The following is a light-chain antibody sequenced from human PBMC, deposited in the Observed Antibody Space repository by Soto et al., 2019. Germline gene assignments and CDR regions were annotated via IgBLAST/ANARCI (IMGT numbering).Light chain of an antibody. CDR3: QQRSNWLT. Sequence: EIVLIQSLATLSLSPGERATLSCRASQSVSSYLAWYQQKPGQAPRLLIYDASNRATGIPARFSGSGSGTDFTLTISSLEPEDFAVYYCQQRSNWLTFGGGTKVDIK. V-gene: IGKV3-11*01. CDR1: QSVSSY. CDR2: DAS. J-gene: IGKJ4*01.